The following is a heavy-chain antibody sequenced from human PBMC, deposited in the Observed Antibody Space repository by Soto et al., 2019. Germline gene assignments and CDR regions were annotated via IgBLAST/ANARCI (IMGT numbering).Heavy chain of an antibody. V-gene: IGHV4-59*01. J-gene: IGHJ4*02. Sequence: QVQLQESGPGLVKPSETLSLTCTVSSGSISTYYWNWIRQPPGKGLEWIGNIYYSGITNYNPSLKSRVTIPVDASKNRFSLKLSSVTAADAAVYYCARGSSGYFWVFAYWGQGTLVTVPS. CDR2: IYYSGIT. CDR3: ARGSSGYFWVFAY. CDR1: SGSISTYY. D-gene: IGHD3-22*01.